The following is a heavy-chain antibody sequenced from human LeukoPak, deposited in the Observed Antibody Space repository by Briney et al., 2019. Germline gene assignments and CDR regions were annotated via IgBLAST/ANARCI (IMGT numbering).Heavy chain of an antibody. Sequence: PSQTLSLTCTVSGGSISSGSYYWSWTRQPAGKGLEWIGRIYTSGTTNYNPSLKSRVTISVDTSKNQFSLKLSSVTAADTAVYYCARELTGDDAFDIWGQGTMVTVSS. D-gene: IGHD1-20*01. CDR1: GGSISSGSYY. J-gene: IGHJ3*02. CDR2: IYTSGTT. V-gene: IGHV4-61*02. CDR3: ARELTGDDAFDI.